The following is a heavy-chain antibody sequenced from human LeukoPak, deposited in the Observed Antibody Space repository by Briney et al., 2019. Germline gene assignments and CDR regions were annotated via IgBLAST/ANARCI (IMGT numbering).Heavy chain of an antibody. Sequence: GGSLRLSCAASGFTFSSYGMHWVRQAPGKGLEWVAVIWYDGSNKYYADSVKGRFTISRDNSKNTLYLQMNSLRAEDTAVYYCARGEDIFTGYWSDWFDAWGQGTLVTVSS. D-gene: IGHD3-9*01. J-gene: IGHJ5*02. CDR2: IWYDGSNK. V-gene: IGHV3-33*01. CDR3: ARGEDIFTGYWSDWFDA. CDR1: GFTFSSYG.